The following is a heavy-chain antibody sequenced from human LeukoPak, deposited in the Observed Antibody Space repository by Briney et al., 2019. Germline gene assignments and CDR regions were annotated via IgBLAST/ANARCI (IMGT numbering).Heavy chain of an antibody. Sequence: SVKVSCKASGGTFSSYAISWVRRAPGQGLEWMGRIIPILGIANYAQKFQGRVTITADKSTSTAYMELSSLRSEDTAVYYCARGLWVGASYFDYWGQGTLVTVSS. V-gene: IGHV1-69*04. CDR1: GGTFSSYA. J-gene: IGHJ4*02. CDR3: ARGLWVGASYFDY. CDR2: IIPILGIA. D-gene: IGHD1-26*01.